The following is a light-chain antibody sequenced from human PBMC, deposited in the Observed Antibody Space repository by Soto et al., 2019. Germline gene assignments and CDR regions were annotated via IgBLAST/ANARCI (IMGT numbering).Light chain of an antibody. CDR2: GTS. CDR1: QSVNSI. Sequence: EIVMTQSPATLSLSPGERATLSCRASQSVNSILAWYQQKAGQAPRLLIYGTSTRATGIPARFSGSGSGTDFTLTISSLQFEDFAVYYCQQYNNWPRTFGQGTKVEIK. V-gene: IGKV3-15*01. J-gene: IGKJ1*01. CDR3: QQYNNWPRT.